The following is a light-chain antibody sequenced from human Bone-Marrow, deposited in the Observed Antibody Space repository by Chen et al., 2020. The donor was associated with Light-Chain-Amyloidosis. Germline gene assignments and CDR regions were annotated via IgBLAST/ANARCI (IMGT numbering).Light chain of an antibody. Sequence: EIVLTQSPGTLSLSPGERATLSCRASQSVSISYLAWYQQKPGQAPRLLIYATASRATGIPDRFRGSGSGTDFTLTISRLEPEDFAVYYCQQYGSSGYTFGQGTRLEIK. V-gene: IGKV3-20*01. CDR2: ATA. CDR3: QQYGSSGYT. J-gene: IGKJ2*01. CDR1: QSVSISY.